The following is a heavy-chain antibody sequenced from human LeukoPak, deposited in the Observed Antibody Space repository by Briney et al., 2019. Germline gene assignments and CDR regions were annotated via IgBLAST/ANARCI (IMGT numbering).Heavy chain of an antibody. CDR1: GGSFSGYY. J-gene: IGHJ4*02. CDR3: ARGYVYWLVRGSPRGLFDY. Sequence: SETLSLTCAVYGGSFSGYYWSWIRQPPGKGLEWIGGINHSGSTNYNPSLKSRVTISVDTSKNQFSLKLSSVTAAKTAVYYCARGYVYWLVRGSPRGLFDYWGQGTLVTVSS. V-gene: IGHV4-34*01. D-gene: IGHD3-10*01. CDR2: INHSGST.